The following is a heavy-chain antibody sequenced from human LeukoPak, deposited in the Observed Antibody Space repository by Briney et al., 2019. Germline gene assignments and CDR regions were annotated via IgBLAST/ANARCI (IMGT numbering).Heavy chain of an antibody. Sequence: TPSETLSLTCTVSGVSITGHCWSWLRQSPGKGLEWVAYIYSNENTNYNPSLNGRLTISEDTSKNQFSLKVRSVTTADTAVYYCARQTPYNGNHYFDYWGQGTLVTVSS. CDR3: ARQTPYNGNHYFDY. J-gene: IGHJ4*02. CDR2: IYSNENT. D-gene: IGHD1-14*01. V-gene: IGHV4-4*09. CDR1: GVSITGHC.